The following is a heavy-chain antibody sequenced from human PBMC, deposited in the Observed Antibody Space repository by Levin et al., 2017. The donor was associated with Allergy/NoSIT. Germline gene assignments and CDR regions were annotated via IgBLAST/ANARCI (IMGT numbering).Heavy chain of an antibody. J-gene: IGHJ4*02. Sequence: SETLSLTCTVSGDYISPSYWSWARQPPGKGLEWIGYISFTGTTDSNPSLKSRVTISVDTSKNQFSLKLSSVIAADTALYYCARKGRTTGGFDHWGQGTLVTVSS. D-gene: IGHD1-1*01. CDR3: ARKGRTTGGFDH. CDR1: GDYISPSY. CDR2: ISFTGTT. V-gene: IGHV4-59*01.